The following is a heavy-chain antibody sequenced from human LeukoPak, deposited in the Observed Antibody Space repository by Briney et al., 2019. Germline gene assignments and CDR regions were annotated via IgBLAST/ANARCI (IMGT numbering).Heavy chain of an antibody. V-gene: IGHV4-59*01. CDR1: GGSISSYY. CDR3: ARDTHSSSWFRRFDP. Sequence: TTSETLSLTCTVSGGSISSYYWSWIRQPPGKGLEWIGYIYYSGSTNYNPSLKSRVTISVDTSKNQFSLKLSSVTAADTAVYYCARDTHSSSWFRRFDPWGQGTLVTVSS. D-gene: IGHD6-13*01. CDR2: IYYSGST. J-gene: IGHJ5*02.